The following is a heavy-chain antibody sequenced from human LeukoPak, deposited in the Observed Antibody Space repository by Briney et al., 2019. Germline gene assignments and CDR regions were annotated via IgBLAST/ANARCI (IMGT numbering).Heavy chain of an antibody. CDR1: GYTFTGYY. CDR3: ARDRNSGSSLDI. Sequence: ASVKVSCKASGYTFTGYYIHWVRQAPGQGLEWMGWIYPYSGDTNYAQNFQGRVTMTRDTSISTAYMELSSLKSDDAAVYYCARDRNSGSSLDIWGQGTMLTVSS. CDR2: IYPYSGDT. J-gene: IGHJ3*02. D-gene: IGHD6-6*01. V-gene: IGHV1-2*02.